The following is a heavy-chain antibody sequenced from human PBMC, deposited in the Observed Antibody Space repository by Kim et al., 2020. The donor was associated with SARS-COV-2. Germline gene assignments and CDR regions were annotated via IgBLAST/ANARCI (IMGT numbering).Heavy chain of an antibody. J-gene: IGHJ5*02. CDR3: ARHEYSSSWYQPSWFDP. CDR1: GGSISSNNYF. Sequence: SETLSLTCTVSGGSISSNNYFWGWIRQPPGKGLEWIASISYSGNTYCNPSLKSRVTISVDTSKNQFSLRLSSVTAADTAVFYCARHEYSSSWYQPSWFDPWGQGTLVTVSS. V-gene: IGHV4-39*01. D-gene: IGHD6-13*01. CDR2: ISYSGNT.